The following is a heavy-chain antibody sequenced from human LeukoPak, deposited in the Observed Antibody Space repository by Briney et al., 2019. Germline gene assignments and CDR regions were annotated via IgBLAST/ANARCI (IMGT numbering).Heavy chain of an antibody. D-gene: IGHD3-9*01. CDR1: GYSISSGYY. V-gene: IGHV4-38-2*02. J-gene: IGHJ3*02. CDR2: IYHSGST. CDR3: ARYGYYDISSDPYAFDI. Sequence: SETLSLTCTVSGYSISSGYYWGWIRQPPGKGLEWIGSIYHSGSTNYNPSLKSRVTISVDTSKNQFSLKLSSVTAADTAVYYCARYGYYDISSDPYAFDIWGKGQWSPSLQ.